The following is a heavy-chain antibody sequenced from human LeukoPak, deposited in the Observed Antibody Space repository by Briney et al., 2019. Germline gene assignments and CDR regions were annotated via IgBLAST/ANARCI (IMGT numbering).Heavy chain of an antibody. CDR1: GGSFSGYY. J-gene: IGHJ4*02. D-gene: IGHD1-20*01. V-gene: IGHV4-34*01. CDR3: ARDMGLTGL. CDR2: INHSGST. Sequence: PSETLSLTCAVYGGSFSGYYWSWIRQPPGKGLEWIGEINHSGSTNYNPSLKSRVTISVDTSKNQFSLKLSSVTAADTAVYYCARDMGLTGLWGQGTLVTVSS.